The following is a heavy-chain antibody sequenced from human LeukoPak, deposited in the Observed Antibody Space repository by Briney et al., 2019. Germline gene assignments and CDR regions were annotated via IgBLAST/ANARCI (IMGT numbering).Heavy chain of an antibody. CDR1: GGTFSSYA. CDR3: ARGGTMVRGVIIPSDYYYYYYMDV. CDR2: IIPIFGTA. V-gene: IGHV1-69*05. D-gene: IGHD3-10*01. Sequence: GSSVKVSCKASGGTFSSYAISWVRQAPGQGLEWMGGIIPIFGTANYAQKFQGRVTITTDESTSTAYMELSSLRSEDTAVYYCARGGTMVRGVIIPSDYYYYYYMDVWGKGTTVTVSS. J-gene: IGHJ6*03.